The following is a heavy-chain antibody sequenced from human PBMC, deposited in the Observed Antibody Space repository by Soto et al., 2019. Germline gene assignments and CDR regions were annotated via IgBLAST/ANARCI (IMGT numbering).Heavy chain of an antibody. D-gene: IGHD4-4*01. Sequence: GESLKISCKGSGYSFTSYWIGWVRQMPGKGLEWMGIIYPGDSDTRYSPSFQGQVTISADKSISTAYLQWSSLKASDTAMFYCARVDYSNYYFYGMDDWGQGTTVTVS. CDR1: GYSFTSYW. CDR2: IYPGDSDT. V-gene: IGHV5-51*01. J-gene: IGHJ6*02. CDR3: ARVDYSNYYFYGMDD.